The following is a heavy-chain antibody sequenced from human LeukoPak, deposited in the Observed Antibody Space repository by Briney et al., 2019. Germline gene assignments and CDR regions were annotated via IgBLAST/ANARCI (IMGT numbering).Heavy chain of an antibody. D-gene: IGHD3-16*02. CDR3: ARDYLDYDYVWGSYLPGY. Sequence: ASVKVSCKASGYTFTSYYMHWVRQAPGQGLEWMGIINPSGGSTSYAQKFQGRVTMTRDMSTSTAYMELSRLRSDDTAVYYCARDYLDYDYVWGSYLPGYWGQGTLVTVSS. V-gene: IGHV1-46*01. CDR2: INPSGGST. J-gene: IGHJ4*02. CDR1: GYTFTSYY.